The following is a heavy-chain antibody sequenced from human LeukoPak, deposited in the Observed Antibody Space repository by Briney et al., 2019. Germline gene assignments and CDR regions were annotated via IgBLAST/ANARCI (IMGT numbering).Heavy chain of an antibody. V-gene: IGHV1-2*02. CDR3: ARDPRWELRNAFDI. CDR2: INPNSGGT. D-gene: IGHD1-26*01. CDR1: GYTFTGYY. Sequence: ASVTVSCKASGYTFTGYYMHWVRQAPGQGLEWMGWINPNSGGTNYAQKFQGRVTMTRDTSISTAYMELSRLRSDDTAVYYCARDPRWELRNAFDIWGQGTMVTVSS. J-gene: IGHJ3*02.